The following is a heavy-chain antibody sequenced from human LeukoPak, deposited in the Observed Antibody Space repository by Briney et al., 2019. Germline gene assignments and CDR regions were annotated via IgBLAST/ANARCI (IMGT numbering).Heavy chain of an antibody. CDR1: GYTFTVYY. CDR2: INPNSGGT. Sequence: GASVKVSFKASGYTFTVYYIHWVRQAPGQGLEWMGWINPNSGGTKYAQKFQGRVTMTRDTSISTAYMELSSLTSDDTALYYCATDGAVAGTAYPEYWGQGTLVTVSS. CDR3: ATDGAVAGTAYPEY. J-gene: IGHJ4*02. D-gene: IGHD6-19*01. V-gene: IGHV1-2*02.